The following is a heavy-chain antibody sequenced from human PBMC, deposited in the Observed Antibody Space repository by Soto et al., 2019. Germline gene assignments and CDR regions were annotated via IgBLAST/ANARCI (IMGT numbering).Heavy chain of an antibody. V-gene: IGHV1-8*01. D-gene: IGHD3-22*01. CDR1: GYTFTSYD. CDR3: ARDYDTSGYPRYYFDY. CDR2: MNPNNGNT. Sequence: ASVKVSCKASGYTFTSYDINWVRQATGQGLEWMGWMNPNNGNTGYAQKFQGRVTMTRNTSMSTAYMELSSLRSEDTAVYYCARDYDTSGYPRYYFDYWGQGTLVTVSS. J-gene: IGHJ4*02.